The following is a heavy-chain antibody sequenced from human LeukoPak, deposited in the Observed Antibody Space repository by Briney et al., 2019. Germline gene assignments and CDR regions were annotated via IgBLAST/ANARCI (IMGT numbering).Heavy chain of an antibody. Sequence: GGSLRLSCAASGFTFSSYAMSWVRQAPGKGLEWVSAISGSGGSTYYADSVKGRFTISRDNSKNTLYLQMNSLRAEDTAVYYCAEGSSGSYYYYYYMDVWGKGTTVTVSS. V-gene: IGHV3-23*01. J-gene: IGHJ6*03. D-gene: IGHD3-10*01. CDR1: GFTFSSYA. CDR3: AEGSSGSYYYYYYMDV. CDR2: ISGSGGST.